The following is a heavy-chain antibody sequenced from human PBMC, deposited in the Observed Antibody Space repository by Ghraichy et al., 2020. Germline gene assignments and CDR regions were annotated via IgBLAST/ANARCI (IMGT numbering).Heavy chain of an antibody. Sequence: SETLSPTCTVSGGSISSYYWSWIRQPPGKGLEWIGYIYYSGSTNYNPSLKSRVTISVDTSKNQFSLKLSSVTAADTAVYYCARDLAPYYYDSSGGAFDIWGQGTMVTVSS. CDR3: ARDLAPYYYDSSGGAFDI. CDR2: IYYSGST. D-gene: IGHD3-22*01. J-gene: IGHJ3*02. CDR1: GGSISSYY. V-gene: IGHV4-59*01.